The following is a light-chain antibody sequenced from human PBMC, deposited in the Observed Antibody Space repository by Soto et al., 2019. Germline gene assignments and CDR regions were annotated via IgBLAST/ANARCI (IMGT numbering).Light chain of an antibody. J-gene: IGKJ4*01. Sequence: EVVMTQSPVTLSVSPGESATLSCRASQSVDGYLAWYQQKPGQAPRLLIYGASTRATGVTARFRGGGSGTEFTLTISSLQSEDSAVYYCQQRSNWPQTFGGGTKVEIK. V-gene: IGKV3-15*01. CDR1: QSVDGY. CDR3: QQRSNWPQT. CDR2: GAS.